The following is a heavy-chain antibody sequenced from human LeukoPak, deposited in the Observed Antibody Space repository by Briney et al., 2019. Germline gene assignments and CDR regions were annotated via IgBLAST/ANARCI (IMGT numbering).Heavy chain of an antibody. Sequence: PGGSLRLSCAASGFTFSSYTMSGVRQARGKGREWVSAISGSGGHTYYADSVKGRFTISRDNSKNTLFLQMSSLRAEDTAVYYCAKAGMGYYDSGSYYDWGQGTLVTVSS. J-gene: IGHJ4*02. CDR1: GFTFSSYT. CDR2: ISGSGGHT. D-gene: IGHD3-22*01. CDR3: AKAGMGYYDSGSYYD. V-gene: IGHV3-23*01.